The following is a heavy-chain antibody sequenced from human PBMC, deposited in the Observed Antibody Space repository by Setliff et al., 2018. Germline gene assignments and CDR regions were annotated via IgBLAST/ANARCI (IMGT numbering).Heavy chain of an antibody. J-gene: IGHJ4*02. CDR2: IWDDGGNK. CDR1: GFTFSSHR. D-gene: IGHD2-15*01. Sequence: GGSLRLSCAASGFTFSSHRMHWVRQAPGKGLEWVAVIWDDGGNKYHADSVKGRFTISRDNSKNTLYLQMNSLRPEDTAVYYCARTCSGSGCYAGLESWGQGTPVTVSS. CDR3: ARTCSGSGCYAGLES. V-gene: IGHV3-33*08.